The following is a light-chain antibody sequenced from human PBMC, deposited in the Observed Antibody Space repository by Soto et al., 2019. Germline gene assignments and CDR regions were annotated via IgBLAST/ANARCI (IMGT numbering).Light chain of an antibody. Sequence: QSVLTQPASVSGSPGQSITISCTGTSSDVGGYNYVSWYQQHPGKAPKLMIYEVSNRPSGVSNRFSGSKSGNTASLTISGLQAEGEADYYCSSYTSSSIFYVFGTGTKVTVL. V-gene: IGLV2-14*01. CDR3: SSYTSSSIFYV. J-gene: IGLJ1*01. CDR1: SSDVGGYNY. CDR2: EVS.